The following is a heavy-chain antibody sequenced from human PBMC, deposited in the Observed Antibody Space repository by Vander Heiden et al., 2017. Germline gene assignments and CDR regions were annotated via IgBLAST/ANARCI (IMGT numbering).Heavy chain of an antibody. CDR1: GFTFLRDD. D-gene: IGHD3-3*01. Sequence: QVPLVESGGGVVEPGRSLRLPCAASGFTFLRDDMRWVRQAPGKGLEWVAVISYDGSNKDYAASVKGRFTTARDNSKNTLYLQMNSLRAEDTAVYYCAKDYSPHDFWSGYFDYWGQGTLVTVSS. V-gene: IGHV3-30*18. CDR2: ISYDGSNK. J-gene: IGHJ4*02. CDR3: AKDYSPHDFWSGYFDY.